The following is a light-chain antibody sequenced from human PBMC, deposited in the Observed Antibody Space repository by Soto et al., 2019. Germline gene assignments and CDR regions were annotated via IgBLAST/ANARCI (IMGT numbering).Light chain of an antibody. V-gene: IGKV3-15*01. Sequence: EIVMTQSPATLSVSPGERATLSCRASQSVRSNLAWYQQKPGQAPRLLIYGASTRATGIPARFSSSGSGTEFTLTISSLQSEDVAVYYCQHYNNWPAFGQGTKVDIK. J-gene: IGKJ1*01. CDR3: QHYNNWPA. CDR2: GAS. CDR1: QSVRSN.